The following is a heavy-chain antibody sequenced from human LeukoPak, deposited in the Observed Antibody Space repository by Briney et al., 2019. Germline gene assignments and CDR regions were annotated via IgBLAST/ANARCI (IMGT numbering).Heavy chain of an antibody. J-gene: IGHJ4*02. D-gene: IGHD3-22*01. Sequence: SETLSLTCTVSGGSISSYYWSWIRQPPGKGLEWIGYIYYSGGTNYNPSLKSRVTISVDTSKNQFSLKLSSVTAADTAVYYCARNTRGPTSYYYDSSGYYVFDYWGQGTLVTVSS. CDR3: ARNTRGPTSYYYDSSGYYVFDY. CDR2: IYYSGGT. V-gene: IGHV4-59*08. CDR1: GGSISSYY.